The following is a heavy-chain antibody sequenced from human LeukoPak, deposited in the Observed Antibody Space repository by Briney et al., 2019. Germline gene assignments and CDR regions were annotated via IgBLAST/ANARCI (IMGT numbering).Heavy chain of an antibody. CDR3: AKDREYDFWSGYYTADY. CDR2: ISYDGSNK. J-gene: IGHJ4*02. CDR1: GFTFSSYG. Sequence: GGSLRLSCAASGFTFSSYGMHWVRQAPGKGLEWVAVISYDGSNKFYADSVKGRFTISRDNSKNTLYLQMNSLRAEDTAVYYCAKDREYDFWSGYYTADYWGQGTLVTVSS. V-gene: IGHV3-30*18. D-gene: IGHD3-3*01.